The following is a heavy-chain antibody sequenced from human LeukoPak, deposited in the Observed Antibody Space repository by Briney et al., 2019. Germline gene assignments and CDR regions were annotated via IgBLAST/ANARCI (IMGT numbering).Heavy chain of an antibody. V-gene: IGHV4-4*07. Sequence: RSSETLSLTCIVSGGSINNYYWNWIRQPAGQGLEWIGRIYTSGSTNYNPSLKSRVTMSVDTSKNQFSLELRSVTAADTAVYYCARSDYGDYDLLTWFDPWGQGTLVTVSS. D-gene: IGHD4-17*01. CDR2: IYTSGST. CDR1: GGSINNYY. J-gene: IGHJ5*02. CDR3: ARSDYGDYDLLTWFDP.